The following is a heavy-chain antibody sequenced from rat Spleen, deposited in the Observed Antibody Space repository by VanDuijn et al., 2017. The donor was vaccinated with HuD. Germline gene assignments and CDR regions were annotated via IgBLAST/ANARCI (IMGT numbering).Heavy chain of an antibody. Sequence: EVQLVESGGGLVQPGRSLKLSCAASGFTFSDYNMAWVRQAPKKGLEWVATISYDGSSTYYRDSVKGRFTISRDNAKSTLYLQMDSLRSEDTATYYCATALDTDYWGQGVMVTVSS. J-gene: IGHJ2*01. CDR1: GFTFSDYN. V-gene: IGHV5-7*01. D-gene: IGHD2-1*01. CDR2: ISYDGSST. CDR3: ATALDTDY.